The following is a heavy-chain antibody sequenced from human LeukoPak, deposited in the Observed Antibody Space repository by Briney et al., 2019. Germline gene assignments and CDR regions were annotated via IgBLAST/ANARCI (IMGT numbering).Heavy chain of an antibody. CDR2: IIPIFGTA. CDR3: ARSNYSYCSSTSCYFDY. V-gene: IGHV1-69*05. CDR1: GGTFSSYA. D-gene: IGHD2-2*01. Sequence: AASVNVSCKSSGGTFSSYAISWVRQAPAQGLEWMGGIIPIFGTANYAQKFQGRVTITTDESTSTAYMELSSLRSDDTAVYYCARSNYSYCSSTSCYFDYWGQGTLVTVSS. J-gene: IGHJ4*02.